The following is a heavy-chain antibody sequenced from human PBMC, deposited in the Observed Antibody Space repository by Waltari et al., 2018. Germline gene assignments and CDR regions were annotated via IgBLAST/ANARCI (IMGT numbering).Heavy chain of an antibody. Sequence: EMQLVESGGGLVQPGGSLRLSCAASGFTFCSYAMHWVRQAPGKGLEYVSAISSNGGSTYYANSVKGRFTISRDNSKNTLYLQMGSLRAEDMAVYYCARGLYGDYGFSFDYWGQGTLVTVSS. D-gene: IGHD4-17*01. CDR3: ARGLYGDYGFSFDY. CDR2: ISSNGGST. CDR1: GFTFCSYA. V-gene: IGHV3-64*01. J-gene: IGHJ4*02.